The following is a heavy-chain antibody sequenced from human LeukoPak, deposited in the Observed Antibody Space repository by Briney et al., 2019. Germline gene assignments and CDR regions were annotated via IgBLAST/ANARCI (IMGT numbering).Heavy chain of an antibody. J-gene: IGHJ5*02. V-gene: IGHV1-18*01. Sequence: ASVKVSCKASGYTFTRFSISWVRQAPGQGLEWMGWISSYNGDTNYAQKFQGRVTMTTDTSTRTAYMELRSLRSDDTAVYYCARVFGDILTGYNLGPDAWGQGTLVTVSS. CDR1: GYTFTRFS. CDR2: ISSYNGDT. CDR3: ARVFGDILTGYNLGPDA. D-gene: IGHD3-9*01.